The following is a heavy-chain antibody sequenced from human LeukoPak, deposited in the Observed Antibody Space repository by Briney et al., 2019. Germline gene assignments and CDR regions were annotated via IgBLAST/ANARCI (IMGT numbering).Heavy chain of an antibody. Sequence: GESLRISCKGSGYSFTGYCNSWVRQMPGKGLEWMGRIDPSDSYTNYSPSFQGHVAISADKSISTAYLQWSSLKASDTAMYYCARQYYYGAGSRKFDYRGQGTRVTVSS. J-gene: IGHJ4*02. V-gene: IGHV5-10-1*01. D-gene: IGHD3-10*01. CDR2: IDPSDSYT. CDR1: GYSFTGYC. CDR3: ARQYYYGAGSRKFDY.